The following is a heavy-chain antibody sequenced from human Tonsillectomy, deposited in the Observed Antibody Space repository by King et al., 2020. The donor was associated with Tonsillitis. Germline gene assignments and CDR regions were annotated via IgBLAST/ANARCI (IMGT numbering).Heavy chain of an antibody. J-gene: IGHJ4*02. CDR1: GFTFRSYG. V-gene: IGHV3-30*18. D-gene: IGHD4-23*01. CDR3: AKEDNGGNFFDY. CDR2: ISYDGSNK. Sequence: VQLVESGGGVVQPGRSLRLSCAGSGFTFRSYGMHWVRQAPGKGLEWVAGISYDGSNKYYADSVKGRFTISRDNSKNTLYLQMNSLRAEDTAVYYCAKEDNGGNFFDYWGQGTLVTVSS.